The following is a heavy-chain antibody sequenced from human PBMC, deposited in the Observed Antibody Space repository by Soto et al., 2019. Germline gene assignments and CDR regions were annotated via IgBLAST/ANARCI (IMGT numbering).Heavy chain of an antibody. Sequence: LTLTCTVSGFSLSNAGMGVSWIRQPPGKALEWLAHIFSSDEKSYRTSLETRLTVSKDTSKSQVVLTMTNMDPLDTATYYCARAVDRAISDIWFDPWGQGTQVTVSS. CDR1: GFSLSNAGMG. J-gene: IGHJ5*02. CDR3: ARAVDRAISDIWFDP. V-gene: IGHV2-26*01. D-gene: IGHD5-18*01. CDR2: IFSSDEK.